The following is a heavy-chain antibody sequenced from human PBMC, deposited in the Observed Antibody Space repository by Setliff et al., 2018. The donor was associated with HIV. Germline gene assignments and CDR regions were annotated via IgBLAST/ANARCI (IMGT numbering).Heavy chain of an antibody. Sequence: PSETLSLTCAVSGYSISSGYYWGWIRQPPGKGLEWIGTIYQSGSTYYNPSLKSRVTISLDTSKNQFSLKLSSVTAADTAVYYCARDWNHYFYYMDVWGKGTTVTVSS. J-gene: IGHJ6*03. CDR1: GYSISSGYY. CDR3: ARDWNHYFYYMDV. V-gene: IGHV4-38-2*02. D-gene: IGHD1-1*01. CDR2: IYQSGST.